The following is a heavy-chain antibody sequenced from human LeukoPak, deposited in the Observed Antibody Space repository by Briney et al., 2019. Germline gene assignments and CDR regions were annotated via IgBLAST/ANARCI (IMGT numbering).Heavy chain of an antibody. J-gene: IGHJ3*02. Sequence: ASVKVSCKVSGYTLTELSMHWVRQAPGKGLEWMGGFDPEDGETIYAQKFQGRVTMTEDTSTDTAYMELSSLRSEDTAVYYCAKGDYYYDRLPDGAFDIWGQGTMVTVSS. CDR2: FDPEDGET. D-gene: IGHD3-22*01. V-gene: IGHV1-24*01. CDR3: AKGDYYYDRLPDGAFDI. CDR1: GYTLTELS.